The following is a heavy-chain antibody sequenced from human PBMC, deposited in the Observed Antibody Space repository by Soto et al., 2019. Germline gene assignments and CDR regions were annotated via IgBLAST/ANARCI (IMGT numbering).Heavy chain of an antibody. CDR1: GYTFTNYD. CDR2: MNPNNGNT. D-gene: IGHD3-10*01. J-gene: IGHJ4*02. CDR3: ARDYYGSGSYFNF. V-gene: IGHV1-8*01. Sequence: QVQLVQSGGEVKKPGASVKVSCKAFGYTFTNYDINWVRQAPGQGLEWMGWMNPNNGNTGYAQKFQGRVTLTSDTSINTAYMEMNSLTSDDTAVYYCARDYYGSGSYFNFWGQGTLATVSS.